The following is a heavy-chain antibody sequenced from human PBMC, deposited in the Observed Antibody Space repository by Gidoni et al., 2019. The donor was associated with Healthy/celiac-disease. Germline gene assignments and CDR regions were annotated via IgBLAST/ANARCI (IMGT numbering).Heavy chain of an antibody. V-gene: IGHV3-23*01. D-gene: IGHD6-13*01. Sequence: EVQLLESGGGLVQPGGSLRLSCAASGFTFSSYAMGWVRQVPGKGLGWVSAISGSGGSTYYADSVKGRFTISRDNSKNTLYLQMNSLRAEDTAVYYCANTVRGSSSWYDAFDIWGQGTMVTVSS. CDR2: ISGSGGST. CDR3: ANTVRGSSSWYDAFDI. CDR1: GFTFSSYA. J-gene: IGHJ3*02.